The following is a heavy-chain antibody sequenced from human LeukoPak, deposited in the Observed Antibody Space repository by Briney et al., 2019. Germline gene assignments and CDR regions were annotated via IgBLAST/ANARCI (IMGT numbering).Heavy chain of an antibody. CDR2: MYTSGNT. J-gene: IGHJ6*03. CDR1: GGSISNYY. CDR3: ARDRYYYDSSGYLYYYMDV. D-gene: IGHD3-22*01. V-gene: IGHV4-4*07. Sequence: SETLSLTCTVSGGSISNYYWSWIRQPAGKGLEWIGRMYTSGNTNYNPSLKSRATISVDTSKNQFSLKLSSVTAADTAVYYCARDRYYYDSSGYLYYYMDVWGKGTTVTVSS.